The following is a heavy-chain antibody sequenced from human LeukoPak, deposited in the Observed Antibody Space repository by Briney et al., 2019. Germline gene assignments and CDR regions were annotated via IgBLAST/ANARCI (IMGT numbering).Heavy chain of an antibody. CDR2: ISAYNGNT. CDR3: ARGTEDCSSTSCYVAAFDI. J-gene: IGHJ3*02. Sequence: GASVKVSCKASGYTFTSYGISWVRQAPGQGLEWMGWISAYNGNTDYAQNLQDRVTMTADTSTSTAYMELRSLRSDDTAVYYCARGTEDCSSTSCYVAAFDIWGQGTMVTVSS. CDR1: GYTFTSYG. D-gene: IGHD2-2*01. V-gene: IGHV1-18*01.